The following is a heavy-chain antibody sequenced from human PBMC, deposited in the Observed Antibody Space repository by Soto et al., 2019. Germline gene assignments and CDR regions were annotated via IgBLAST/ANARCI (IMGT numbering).Heavy chain of an antibody. J-gene: IGHJ4*02. CDR2: TYYRSKWSKWYY. D-gene: IGHD2-8*02. Sequence: SQTLSLICAISGDSVSSNSAAWNWIRQSPSRGLEWLGRTYYRSKWSKWYYDYAVSVKSRITINPDTSKNQFSLHLNSVTPEDTAVYYCARDGGTGEDFWDYWGQGTLVTVSS. CDR1: GDSVSSNSAA. V-gene: IGHV6-1*01. CDR3: ARDGGTGEDFWDY.